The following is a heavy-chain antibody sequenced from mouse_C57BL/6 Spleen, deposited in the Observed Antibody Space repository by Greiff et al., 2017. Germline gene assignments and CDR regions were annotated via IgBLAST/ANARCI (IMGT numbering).Heavy chain of an antibody. J-gene: IGHJ4*01. CDR3: ARGDYDGGGQASAMDY. CDR2: IYPGDGDT. CDR1: GYAFSSSW. D-gene: IGHD2-4*01. Sequence: QVQLQQSGAELVKPGASVKVSCKASGYAFSSSWMNWVKQRPGKGLEWIGQIYPGDGDTNYNGKFKGKATLPADKSSSTAYMQLSSLAAEDSAVYFGARGDYDGGGQASAMDYWGQGTSGTVSS. V-gene: IGHV1-80*01.